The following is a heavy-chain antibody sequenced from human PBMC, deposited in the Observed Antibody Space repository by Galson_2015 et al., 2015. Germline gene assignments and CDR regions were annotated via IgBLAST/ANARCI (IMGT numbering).Heavy chain of an antibody. D-gene: IGHD6-19*01. CDR3: ARLNSSGWYTPSRGGGWYFDL. CDR2: IYYSGST. J-gene: IGHJ2*01. Sequence: ETLSLTCTVSGGSISSRSYYWGWIRQPPGKGLEWIGSIYYSGSTYYNPSLKSRVTISVDTSKNQFSLKLSSVTAADTAVYYCARLNSSGWYTPSRGGGWYFDLWGRGTLVTVSS. V-gene: IGHV4-39*01. CDR1: GGSISSRSYY.